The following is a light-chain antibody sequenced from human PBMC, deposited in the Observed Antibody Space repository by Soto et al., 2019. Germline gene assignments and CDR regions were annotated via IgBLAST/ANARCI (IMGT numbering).Light chain of an antibody. CDR3: QQYNKWLPLYT. V-gene: IGKV3-15*01. CDR1: QSVSSN. Sequence: EIVMTQSPATLSVSPGERATLSCRASQSVSSNLAWYQQKPDQAPRLLIYDASTRATGIPAWFSGSGSGTEFTLTISSLQSEDFAVYFCQQYNKWLPLYTFGQGTKLEIK. J-gene: IGKJ2*01. CDR2: DAS.